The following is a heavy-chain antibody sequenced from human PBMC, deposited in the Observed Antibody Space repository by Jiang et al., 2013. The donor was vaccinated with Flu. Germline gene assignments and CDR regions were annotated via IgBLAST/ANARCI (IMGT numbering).Heavy chain of an antibody. Sequence: QLLESGGGVVQSGRSLRLSCAASGFVFSDYSIHWIRQVPGKGLEWVALISAVGGSTDSTYYVDSVKGRFTISRDNSKNTLYLQMNSLRAEDTAVYYCAKKTSSGFYYGRIHIWGQGTMVTVSS. CDR1: GFVFSDYS. D-gene: IGHD3-22*01. J-gene: IGHJ3*02. CDR3: AKKTSSGFYYGRIHI. V-gene: IGHV3-30*07. CDR2: ISAVGGSTDST.